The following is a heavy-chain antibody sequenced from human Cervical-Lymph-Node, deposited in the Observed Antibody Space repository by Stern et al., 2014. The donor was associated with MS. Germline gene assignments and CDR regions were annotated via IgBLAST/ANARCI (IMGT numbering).Heavy chain of an antibody. CDR3: ASANCSSTSCPNWFDP. D-gene: IGHD2-2*01. Sequence: QLQLQESGPGLVKPSQTLSITCTVSGGSISSGDYYWSWIRQPPGKGLEWIGYIYYSGSTYYNPSLKSRVTISVDTSKNQFSLNLISVTAADTAVYYCASANCSSTSCPNWFDPWGQGTLVTVSS. CDR2: IYYSGST. V-gene: IGHV4-30-4*01. CDR1: GGSISSGDYY. J-gene: IGHJ5*02.